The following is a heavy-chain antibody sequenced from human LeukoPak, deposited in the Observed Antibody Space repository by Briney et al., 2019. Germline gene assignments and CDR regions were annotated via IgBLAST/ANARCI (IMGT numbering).Heavy chain of an antibody. CDR2: LDHSGTT. CDR3: ARLYCYAGSCYAGLDH. D-gene: IGHD3-22*01. V-gene: IGHV4-59*08. CDR1: GGPISTPY. Sequence: TSETLSLTCTVSGGPISTPYWGWIRQPPGEGLEWIGNLDHSGTTNCNPSLKSRVTISVDTSKNQFSLKLTSVTAADTAVYYCARLYCYAGSCYAGLDHWGQGTLVTVSS. J-gene: IGHJ4*02.